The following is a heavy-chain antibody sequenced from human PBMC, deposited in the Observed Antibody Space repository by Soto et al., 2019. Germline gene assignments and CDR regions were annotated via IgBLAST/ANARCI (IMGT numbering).Heavy chain of an antibody. CDR1: GYSFSTYW. D-gene: IGHD6-13*01. J-gene: IGHJ4*02. V-gene: IGHV5-51*01. Sequence: PGESLKISCKASGYSFSTYWIAWVRQRPGKGLDWMGIIYPGDSDTRYSPSFHGKVTISADRSINTAYLQWNSLEASDTAFYFCARSPRSSPYFDYWGQGALVTVS. CDR2: IYPGDSDT. CDR3: ARSPRSSPYFDY.